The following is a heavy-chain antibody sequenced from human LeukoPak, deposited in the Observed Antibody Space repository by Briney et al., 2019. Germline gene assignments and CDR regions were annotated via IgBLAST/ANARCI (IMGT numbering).Heavy chain of an antibody. Sequence: PGGSLRLSCAASGFTFSSYSMNWVRQAPGKGLEWVSSISSSSSYIYYADSVKGRFTISRDNAKNSLYLQMNSLGAEDTAVYYCARARVGPWGEGIAAAGPDYYYYGMDVWGQGTTVTVSS. D-gene: IGHD6-13*01. CDR1: GFTFSSYS. V-gene: IGHV3-21*01. J-gene: IGHJ6*02. CDR3: ARARVGPWGEGIAAAGPDYYYYGMDV. CDR2: ISSSSSYI.